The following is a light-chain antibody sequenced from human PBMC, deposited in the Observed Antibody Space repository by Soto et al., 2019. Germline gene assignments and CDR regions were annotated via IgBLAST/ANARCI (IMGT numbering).Light chain of an antibody. CDR3: SSYTSSSTYV. V-gene: IGLV2-14*01. J-gene: IGLJ1*01. CDR2: DVS. Sequence: QSVLTQPASVSGSPGQSITISCTGTSSDIGTYNYVSWYQQHPGKAPKLLIYDVSNRPSGDSNRFSGSKSGNTASLTISGLQAEDEADYYCSSYTSSSTYVFGTGTKVTVL. CDR1: SSDIGTYNY.